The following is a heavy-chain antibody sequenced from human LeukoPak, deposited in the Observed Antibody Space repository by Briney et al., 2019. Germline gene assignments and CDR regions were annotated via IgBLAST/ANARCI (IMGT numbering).Heavy chain of an antibody. CDR1: GGTFSSYA. J-gene: IGHJ4*02. CDR2: IIPIFGTA. V-gene: IGHV1-69*05. Sequence: SVKVSCKASGGTFSSYAISWVRQAPGQGLEWMGRIIPIFGTANYAQKFQGRVTITTDESTSTAYMELSSLRSEDTAVYYCARIQDMVRGATDYWGQGTLVTVSS. D-gene: IGHD3-10*01. CDR3: ARIQDMVRGATDY.